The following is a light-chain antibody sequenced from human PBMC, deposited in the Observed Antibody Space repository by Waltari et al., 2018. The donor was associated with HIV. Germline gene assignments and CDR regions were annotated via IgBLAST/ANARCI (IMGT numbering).Light chain of an antibody. Sequence: EIVMTQSPATLSVSQGERATLSCRASQSVSSNLAWYQQKPGQAPRLLIYGASTRATGIPARFSGSGSGTEFTLTISSLQSEDFAVYYCQQYNNLWTFGQGTKVEIK. CDR2: GAS. CDR1: QSVSSN. J-gene: IGKJ1*01. V-gene: IGKV3-15*01. CDR3: QQYNNLWT.